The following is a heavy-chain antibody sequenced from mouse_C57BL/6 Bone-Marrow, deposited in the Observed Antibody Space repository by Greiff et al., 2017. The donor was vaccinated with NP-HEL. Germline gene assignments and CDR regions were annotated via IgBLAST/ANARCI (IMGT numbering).Heavy chain of an antibody. CDR1: GYTFTEYT. D-gene: IGHD1-1*01. J-gene: IGHJ1*03. CDR3: ARHGDYFGSSYGYFDV. Sequence: QVQLQQSGAELVKPGASVKLSCKASGYTFTEYTIHWLKQRSGQGLEWIGWFYPGSGSIKYNEKFKKKATLTADKSSSTVYMYLIILTSEDSAVYFCARHGDYFGSSYGYFDVWGTGTTVTVSS. V-gene: IGHV1-62-2*01. CDR2: FYPGSGSI.